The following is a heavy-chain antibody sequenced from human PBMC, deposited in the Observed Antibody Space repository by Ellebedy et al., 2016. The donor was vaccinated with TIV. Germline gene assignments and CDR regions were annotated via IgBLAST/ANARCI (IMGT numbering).Heavy chain of an antibody. CDR3: ARRHCKNGSCWLNGMDV. D-gene: IGHD2-8*01. CDR2: IYPGDFDT. V-gene: IGHV5-51*01. J-gene: IGHJ6*02. Sequence: PGGSLRLSCKGSGYTFTNYWIGWVRQMPGKGLEWMALIYPGDFDTRYNPSFQGQVTISVDKSINAAYLQWSSLKASDTAIYYCARRHCKNGSCWLNGMDVWGQGTTVTVSS. CDR1: GYTFTNYW.